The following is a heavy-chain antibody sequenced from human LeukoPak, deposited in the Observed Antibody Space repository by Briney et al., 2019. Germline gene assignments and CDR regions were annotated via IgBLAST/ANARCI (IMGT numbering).Heavy chain of an antibody. CDR1: GGTLSSYA. CDR2: IIPIFGTA. J-gene: IGHJ5*02. Sequence: GASVKVSCKASGGTLSSYAISRVLQAPGQGLEWMGGIIPIFGTANYAQKFQGRVTITTDESTSTAYMELSSLRSEDTAVYYCARDDYAGANWFDPWGQGTLVTVSS. V-gene: IGHV1-69*05. D-gene: IGHD4-17*01. CDR3: ARDDYAGANWFDP.